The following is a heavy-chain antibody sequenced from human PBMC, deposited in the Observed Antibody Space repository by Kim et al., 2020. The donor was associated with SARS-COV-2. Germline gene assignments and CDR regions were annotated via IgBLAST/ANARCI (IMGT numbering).Heavy chain of an antibody. CDR1: GYTFKSYP. J-gene: IGHJ4*02. CDR3: ARDMNPTVYDY. V-gene: IGHV1-3*01. Sequence: ASVKVSCKASGYTFKSYPIHWLRQAPGQRLEWMGWVNAANDKTKYSQKFQGRVTITRDTSANTAYMELSSLTSEDTAVYYCARDMNPTVYDYWGQGTLVTDSS. D-gene: IGHD4-4*01. CDR2: VNAANDKT.